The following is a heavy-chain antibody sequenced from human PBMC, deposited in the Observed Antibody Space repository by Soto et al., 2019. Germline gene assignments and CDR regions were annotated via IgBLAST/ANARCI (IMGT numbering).Heavy chain of an antibody. CDR1: GFTFSMFS. CDR2: ISSNGDST. V-gene: IGHV3-64D*06. J-gene: IGHJ5*02. CDR3: VHPRSTVQIPPT. D-gene: IGHD4-17*01. Sequence: GALRLSCSASGFTFSMFSMHWVRQAPGKGLEYVSGISSNGDSTYYADSVRGRFTISRDNSKNTLYLQMSSLRAVDTAVYYCVHPRSTVQIPPTWGQGTLVTVSS.